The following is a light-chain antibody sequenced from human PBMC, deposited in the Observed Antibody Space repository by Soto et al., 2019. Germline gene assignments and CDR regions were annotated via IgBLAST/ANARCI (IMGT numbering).Light chain of an antibody. V-gene: IGKV1-39*01. CDR3: QQSYRSPPT. CDR2: GAS. Sequence: DIQTTQSPSSLSASVGDRVTITCRASESISSKLNWYQQKPGKVPNLMIYGASSLQSGVPPRFSGSGSGTDFTLTISSLQPEDFATYYCQQSYRSPPTFGQGTKVEV. CDR1: ESISSK. J-gene: IGKJ1*01.